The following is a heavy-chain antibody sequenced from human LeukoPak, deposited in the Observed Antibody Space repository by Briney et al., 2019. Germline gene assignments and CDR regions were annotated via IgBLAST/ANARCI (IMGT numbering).Heavy chain of an antibody. D-gene: IGHD6-13*01. CDR2: IIPIFGTA. J-gene: IGHJ4*02. V-gene: IGHV1-69*05. CDR3: AGGARAAASIFDY. CDR1: GYTLTELS. Sequence: GASVKVSCKVSGYTLTELSMHWVRQAPGQGLEWMGGIIPIFGTANYAQKFQGRVTITTDESTSTAYMELSSLRSEDTAVYYCAGGARAAASIFDYWGQGTLVTVSS.